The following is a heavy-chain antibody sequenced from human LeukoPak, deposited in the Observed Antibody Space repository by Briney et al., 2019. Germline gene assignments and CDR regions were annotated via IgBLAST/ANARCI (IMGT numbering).Heavy chain of an antibody. CDR1: GGSISSYY. D-gene: IGHD3-9*01. CDR3: ARHKRGRYFDWLLEGFDY. V-gene: IGHV4-59*08. J-gene: IGHJ4*02. CDR2: IHYSGGIT. Sequence: KSSETLSLTCTVSGGSISSYYWSWIRQPPGKGLEWIGYIHYSGGITYYNPSLKSRVTISVDTSKNQFSLKLSSVTAADTAVYYCARHKRGRYFDWLLEGFDYWGQGTLVTVSS.